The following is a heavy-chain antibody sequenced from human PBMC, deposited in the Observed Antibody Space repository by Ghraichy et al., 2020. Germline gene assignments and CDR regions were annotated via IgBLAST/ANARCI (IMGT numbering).Heavy chain of an antibody. D-gene: IGHD6-19*01. V-gene: IGHV3-64*01. Sequence: GGSLRLSCAASGFTFSSYAMHWVRQAPGKGLEYVSAISSNGGSTYYANSVKGRFTISRDNSKNTLYLQMGSLRAEDMAVYYCAREGQELMQWGVFDYWGQGTLVTVSS. CDR3: AREGQELMQWGVFDY. J-gene: IGHJ4*02. CDR2: ISSNGGST. CDR1: GFTFSSYA.